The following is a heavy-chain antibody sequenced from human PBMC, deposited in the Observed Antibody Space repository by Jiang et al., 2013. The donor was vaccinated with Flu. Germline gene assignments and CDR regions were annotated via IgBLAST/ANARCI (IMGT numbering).Heavy chain of an antibody. CDR2: IYYSGST. CDR3: ARAQTGRREDLRGAFDI. D-gene: IGHD1-1*01. CDR1: GGSISSYY. Sequence: LLKPSETLSLTCTVSGGSISSYYWSWIRQPPGKGLEWIGYIYYSGSTNYNPSLKSRVTISVDTSKNQFSLKLSSVTAADTAVYYCARAQTGRREDLRGAFDIWGQGTMVTVSS. J-gene: IGHJ3*02. V-gene: IGHV4-59*01.